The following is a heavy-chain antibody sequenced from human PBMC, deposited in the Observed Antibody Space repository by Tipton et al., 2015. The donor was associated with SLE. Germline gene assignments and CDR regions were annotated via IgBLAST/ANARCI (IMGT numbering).Heavy chain of an antibody. J-gene: IGHJ4*02. Sequence: TLSLTCAVYGGSFSGYYWSWIRQPPGKGLEWIAEINHLGSTRHSPSLKSRLTISVDTSKNQLSLALTSVTAADTAVYYCARAGILTGYYPYFDYWGQGNLVTVSS. CDR1: GGSFSGYY. CDR2: INHLGST. CDR3: ARAGILTGYYPYFDY. V-gene: IGHV4-34*01. D-gene: IGHD3-9*01.